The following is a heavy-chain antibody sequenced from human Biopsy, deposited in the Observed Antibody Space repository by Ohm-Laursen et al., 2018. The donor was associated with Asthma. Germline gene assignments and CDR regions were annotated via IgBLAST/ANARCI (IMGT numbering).Heavy chain of an antibody. D-gene: IGHD3-3*01. CDR3: AKRRGYSDLTDFDH. J-gene: IGHJ4*02. V-gene: IGHV3-30*18. Sequence: SLRLSCAASGFVFRSHAMHWVRQAPGKGLEWVAVVSYDGGVAHYANSMKGRFTISRDNAKSTLYLQMNRLRTDDTAVYYCAKRRGYSDLTDFDHWGQGTLVTVSS. CDR2: VSYDGGVA. CDR1: GFVFRSHA.